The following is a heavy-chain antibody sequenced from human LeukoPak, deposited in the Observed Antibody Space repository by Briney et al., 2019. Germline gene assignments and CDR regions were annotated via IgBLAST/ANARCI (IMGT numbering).Heavy chain of an antibody. CDR2: ISTSGST. D-gene: IGHD3-10*01. CDR3: ARGPPDFYNSGSYYNGYNWFDS. Sequence: SETLSLTCTVSGGSISSYYWSWIRQPAGKGLESIGHISTSGSTNYNPSLKSRVTMSVDTSKNQFSLKLSSVTAADTAVYYCARGPPDFYNSGSYYNGYNWFDSWGQGTLVTVSS. CDR1: GGSISSYY. J-gene: IGHJ5*01. V-gene: IGHV4-4*07.